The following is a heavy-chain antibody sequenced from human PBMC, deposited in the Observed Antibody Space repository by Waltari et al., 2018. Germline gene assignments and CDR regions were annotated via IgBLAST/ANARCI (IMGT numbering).Heavy chain of an antibody. J-gene: IGHJ6*02. CDR1: GYTFTEYY. CDR3: ARGSRYCTSTTCPSSAFDV. CDR2: ISPNSGDT. Sequence: QVQLVQSGAEVKKPGASVKVSCKASGYTFTEYYIHWVRQAPGQGLEWMGGISPNSGDTKFAQRFQGRVTMTRDTSISTAYMELSRLTSDDTAVYYCARGSRYCTSTTCPSSAFDVWGQGTTVTVSS. D-gene: IGHD2-2*01. V-gene: IGHV1-2*02.